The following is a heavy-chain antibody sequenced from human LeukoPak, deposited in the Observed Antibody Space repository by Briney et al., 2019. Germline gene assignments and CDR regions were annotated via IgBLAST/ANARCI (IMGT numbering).Heavy chain of an antibody. D-gene: IGHD3-22*01. V-gene: IGHV3-30*02. J-gene: IGHJ3*02. CDR3: AKDLTRGAPKYYYDSSGALDGSDAFDI. Sequence: GGSLRLSCAASGFTFSSYGMHWVRQAPGKGLEWVAFIRYDGSNKYYADSVKGRFTISRDNSKNTLYLQMNSLRAEDTAVYYCAKDLTRGAPKYYYDSSGALDGSDAFDIWGQGTMVTVSS. CDR2: IRYDGSNK. CDR1: GFTFSSYG.